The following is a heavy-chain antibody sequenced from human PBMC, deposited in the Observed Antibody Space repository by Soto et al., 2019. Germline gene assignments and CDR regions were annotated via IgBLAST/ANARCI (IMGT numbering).Heavy chain of an antibody. D-gene: IGHD3-10*01. CDR1: GDSISNGYYT. Sequence: QVQLQESDPGLVEPSQTLSLTCTVSGDSISNGYYTWSWIGQPPGKDLEWIGHIYNSVNTYSNPSLKSRVTISADTSKNQFSLKLSSVTAADTAVYYCARGPSGDKVDYWGQGTLVTVSS. CDR2: IYNSVNT. J-gene: IGHJ4*02. V-gene: IGHV4-30-4*01. CDR3: ARGPSGDKVDY.